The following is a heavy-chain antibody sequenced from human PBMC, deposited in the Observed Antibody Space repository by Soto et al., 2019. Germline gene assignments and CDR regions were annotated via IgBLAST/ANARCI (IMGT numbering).Heavy chain of an antibody. CDR1: GYTFTSYG. Sequence: ASVKVSCKASGYTFTSYGISWVRQAPGQGLEWMGWISAYNGNTNYAQKLQGKVTITTDTSTSTAYMARGSLRSDDPAVYYCASDRHKIYEFLGRGYNWFDPWGQVTLVTVSS. D-gene: IGHD3-3*01. V-gene: IGHV1-18*04. CDR2: ISAYNGNT. CDR3: ASDRHKIYEFLGRGYNWFDP. J-gene: IGHJ5*02.